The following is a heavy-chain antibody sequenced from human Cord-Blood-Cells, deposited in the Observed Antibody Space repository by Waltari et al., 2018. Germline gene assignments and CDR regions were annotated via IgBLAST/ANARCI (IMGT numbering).Heavy chain of an antibody. CDR3: AKFSGSYYYFDY. V-gene: IGHV3-23*01. D-gene: IGHD1-26*01. Sequence: EVQLLESGGGLVQPGGSLRLSCAASGVTFSSYAMSWVRQAPGKGLEWVSAISGSGGSTYYADSVKGRFTISRDNSKNTLYLQMNSLRAEDTAVYYCAKFSGSYYYFDYWGQGTLVTVSS. CDR1: GVTFSSYA. J-gene: IGHJ4*02. CDR2: ISGSGGST.